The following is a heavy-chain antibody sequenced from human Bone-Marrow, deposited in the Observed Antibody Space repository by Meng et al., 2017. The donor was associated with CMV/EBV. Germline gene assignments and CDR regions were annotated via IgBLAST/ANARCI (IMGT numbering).Heavy chain of an antibody. CDR1: GYTFTGYY. J-gene: IGHJ6*02. D-gene: IGHD4-17*01. Sequence: ASVKVSCKASGYTFTGYYMHWVRQAPGQGLEWMGWINPNSGGTNYAQKFQGRVTMTRDTSISTAYMELSRLRSDDTAVYYCARGNDYGEPYYYYGMDVWGQRTTVTVAS. CDR3: ARGNDYGEPYYYYGMDV. CDR2: INPNSGGT. V-gene: IGHV1-2*02.